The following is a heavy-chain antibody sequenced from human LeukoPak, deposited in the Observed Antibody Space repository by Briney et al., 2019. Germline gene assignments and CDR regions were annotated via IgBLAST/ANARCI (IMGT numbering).Heavy chain of an antibody. Sequence: ASVKVSCKASGYTFTGYYMHWVRQAPGQGLEWMGWINPNSGGTNYAQKFQGRVTMTRDTSISTAYMELSRLRSDDTAVYYCARDLDLLYYYYMDVWGKGTTVTVSS. V-gene: IGHV1-2*02. CDR2: INPNSGGT. J-gene: IGHJ6*03. D-gene: IGHD2-15*01. CDR1: GYTFTGYY. CDR3: ARDLDLLYYYYMDV.